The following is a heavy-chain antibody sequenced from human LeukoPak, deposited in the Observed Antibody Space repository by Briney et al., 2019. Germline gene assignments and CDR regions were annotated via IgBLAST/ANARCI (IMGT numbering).Heavy chain of an antibody. CDR2: ISYDGSNK. CDR1: GFTFSSYA. J-gene: IGHJ4*02. CDR3: ASDKLERQALDY. V-gene: IGHV3-30-3*01. D-gene: IGHD1-1*01. Sequence: PGGSLRLSCAASGFTFSSYAMHWVRQAPGKGLEWVAVISYDGSNKYYADSVKGRFTISRDNSKNTLYLQMNSLRAEDTAVYYCASDKLERQALDYWGQGTLVTVSS.